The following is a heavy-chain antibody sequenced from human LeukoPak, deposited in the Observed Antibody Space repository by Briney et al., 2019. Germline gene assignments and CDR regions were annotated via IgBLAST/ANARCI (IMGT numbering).Heavy chain of an antibody. CDR1: GYTFINYG. V-gene: IGHV1-18*01. Sequence: ASVKVSCKASGYTFINYGVTWVRQAPGQGLEWMGWISASNGNTNYAQKLQGRVTMTTETSTSTAYMELRSLRSDDTAVYYCARTSGYCSGGSCYDIGHFNAFDIWGQGTMVTVSS. CDR2: ISASNGNT. CDR3: ARTSGYCSGGSCYDIGHFNAFDI. J-gene: IGHJ3*02. D-gene: IGHD2-15*01.